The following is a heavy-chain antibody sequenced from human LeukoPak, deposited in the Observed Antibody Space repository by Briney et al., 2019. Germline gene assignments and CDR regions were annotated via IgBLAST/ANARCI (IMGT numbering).Heavy chain of an antibody. D-gene: IGHD3-10*01. V-gene: IGHV4-59*01. CDR1: GGSISSYY. CDR2: IDYSGST. J-gene: IGHJ4*02. Sequence: SETLSLTCTVSGGSISSYYWSWIRQPPGKGLEWIGYIDYSGSTKYNPSLKSRVTISVDTPKNQFSLKMSSVTAADTALYYCVREGSSSRFVDYWGQGTLVTVSS. CDR3: VREGSSSRFVDY.